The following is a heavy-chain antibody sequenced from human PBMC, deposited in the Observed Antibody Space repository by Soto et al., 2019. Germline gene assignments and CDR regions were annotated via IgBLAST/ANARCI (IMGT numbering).Heavy chain of an antibody. J-gene: IGHJ3*02. CDR2: IYYSGST. V-gene: IGHV4-59*01. D-gene: IGHD3-16*01. CDR1: GGSISSYY. CDR3: ARDSYDYVWGSYSPAFDI. Sequence: SETLSLTCTVSGGSISSYYWSWIRQPPGKGLEWIGYIYYSGSTNYNPSLKSRVTISVDTSNNQFSLKLSSVTAADTALYYCARDSYDYVWGSYSPAFDIWGQGTMVTVS.